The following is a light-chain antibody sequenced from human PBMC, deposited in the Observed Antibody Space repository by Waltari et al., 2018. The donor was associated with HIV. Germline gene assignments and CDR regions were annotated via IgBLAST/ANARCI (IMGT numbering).Light chain of an antibody. V-gene: IGLV2-14*01. Sequence: QSALTQPASVSGSPGQSITISCTGTSSDVGGYNYVSWYQHHPGKAPNPMIYEVRKRPSGVSNRFYGSKSGNTASLTISGLQAEDEADYYCSSYTSSSLVVFGGGTKLTVL. CDR2: EVR. CDR1: SSDVGGYNY. CDR3: SSYTSSSLVV. J-gene: IGLJ2*01.